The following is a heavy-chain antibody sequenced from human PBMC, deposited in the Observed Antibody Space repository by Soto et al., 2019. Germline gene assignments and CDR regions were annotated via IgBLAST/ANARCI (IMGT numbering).Heavy chain of an antibody. CDR2: INHSGST. Sequence: SETLSLTCAVYGGSFSGYYWSWIRQPPGKGLEWIGEINHSGSTNYNPSLKSRVTISVDTSKNQFSLKLSSVTAADTAVYYCARGSSWYFFVDYWGQGTLVTVSS. J-gene: IGHJ4*02. CDR1: GGSFSGYY. D-gene: IGHD6-13*01. V-gene: IGHV4-34*01. CDR3: ARGSSWYFFVDY.